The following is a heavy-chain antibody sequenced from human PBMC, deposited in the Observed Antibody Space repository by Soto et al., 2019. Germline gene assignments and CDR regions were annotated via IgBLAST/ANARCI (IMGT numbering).Heavy chain of an antibody. V-gene: IGHV3-30-3*01. CDR3: VREDTGPFDY. J-gene: IGHJ4*02. CDR2: ILYDGSNK. Sequence: PGGSLRLSCAASGFTFSRYAMHWVRQAPGKGLEWVAGILYDGSNKYYADSVKGRFIIPRDNSKNTVYLEMSSLRVEDTAVYYCVREDTGPFDYWGQGALVTVSS. CDR1: GFTFSRYA. D-gene: IGHD2-8*02.